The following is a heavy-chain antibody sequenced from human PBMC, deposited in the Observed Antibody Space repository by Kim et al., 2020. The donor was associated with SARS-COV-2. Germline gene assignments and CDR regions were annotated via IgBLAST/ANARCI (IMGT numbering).Heavy chain of an antibody. CDR1: GGSISSYY. D-gene: IGHD3-3*01. Sequence: SETLSLTCTVSGGSISSYYWSWIRQPPGKGLEWIGYIYYSGSTNYNPSLKSRVTISVDTSKNQFSLKLSSVTAADTAVYYCARVFRLAVATSYFDYWGQGTLVTVSS. CDR2: IYYSGST. CDR3: ARVFRLAVATSYFDY. J-gene: IGHJ4*02. V-gene: IGHV4-59*01.